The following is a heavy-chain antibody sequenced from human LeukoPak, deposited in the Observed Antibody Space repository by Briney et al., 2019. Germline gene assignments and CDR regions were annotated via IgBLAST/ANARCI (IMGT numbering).Heavy chain of an antibody. J-gene: IGHJ5*02. Sequence: ASVKVSCKASGYTFSDYHMHWVRQAPGQGLEGMGWINCNSGATHYAQKFQGRVTMTRDTSISTTHMDLSSLTPDDTAVYYCGRELGGGATREDWLDPWGQGTLVTVSS. CDR1: GYTFSDYH. D-gene: IGHD1-26*01. V-gene: IGHV1-2*02. CDR2: INCNSGAT. CDR3: GRELGGGATREDWLDP.